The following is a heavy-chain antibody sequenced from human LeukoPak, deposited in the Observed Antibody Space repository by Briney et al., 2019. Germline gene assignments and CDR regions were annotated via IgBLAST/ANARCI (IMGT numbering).Heavy chain of an antibody. Sequence: GGSLRLSCAASGFIFNNFGLSWVRQAPGKGLEWVSVIYSGGSTYYADSVKGRFTISRDNSKNTLYLQMNSLRAEDTAVYYCARAAGGYDFGLDYWGQGTLVTVSS. V-gene: IGHV3-66*01. D-gene: IGHD5-12*01. CDR3: ARAAGGYDFGLDY. CDR2: IYSGGST. CDR1: GFIFNNFG. J-gene: IGHJ4*02.